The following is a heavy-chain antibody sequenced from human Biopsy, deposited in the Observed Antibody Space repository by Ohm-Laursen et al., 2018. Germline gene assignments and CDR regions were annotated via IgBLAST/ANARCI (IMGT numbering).Heavy chain of an antibody. CDR2: INPNRGDT. Sequence: GSSVKVSCKASGYPFSNYYLFWVRQAPGQGLEWMGRINPNRGDTVFARNFQGRVTMTRDTAISTVYMDLRNLRPDDTAVYFCARMEQPHDYWGQGTLVTVSS. D-gene: IGHD6-13*01. CDR1: GYPFSNYY. V-gene: IGHV1-2*06. CDR3: ARMEQPHDY. J-gene: IGHJ4*02.